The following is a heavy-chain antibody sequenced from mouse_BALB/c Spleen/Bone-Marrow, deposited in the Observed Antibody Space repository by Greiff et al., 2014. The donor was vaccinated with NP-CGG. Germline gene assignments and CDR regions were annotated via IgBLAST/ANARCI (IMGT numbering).Heavy chain of an antibody. CDR1: GYTFSSYW. Sequence: QVQLQQSGAELMKPGAPVKISCKATGYTFSSYWIEWVKQRPGHGLEWIGEILPGSGSTNYNEKFKGKATFTADTSSNTAYMQLSSLTSEDAAVYYWARSTGTWDYWGQGTTLTVST. D-gene: IGHD4-1*02. J-gene: IGHJ2*01. V-gene: IGHV1-9*01. CDR2: ILPGSGST. CDR3: ARSTGTWDY.